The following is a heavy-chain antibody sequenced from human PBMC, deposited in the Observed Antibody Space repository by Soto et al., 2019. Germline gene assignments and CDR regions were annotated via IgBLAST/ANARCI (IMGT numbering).Heavy chain of an antibody. CDR2: IYSGGST. D-gene: IGHD3-10*02. CDR3: ARVSRFGELLFTYYYYYYMDV. V-gene: IGHV3-66*01. J-gene: IGHJ6*03. Sequence: EVQLVESGGGLVQPGGSLRLSCAASGFTVSSNYMSWVRQAPGKGLEWVSVIYSGGSTYYADSVKRRFTISSDNSKNTLYLQMNSLRAEDTAVYYCARVSRFGELLFTYYYYYYMDVWGKGTTVTVSS. CDR1: GFTVSSNY.